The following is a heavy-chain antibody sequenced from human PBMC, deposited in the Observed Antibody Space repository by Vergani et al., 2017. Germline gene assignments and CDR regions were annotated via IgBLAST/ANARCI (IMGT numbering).Heavy chain of an antibody. CDR1: GFTFRSYA. CDR3: SKDLGRGSYYFEV. J-gene: IGHJ4*02. D-gene: IGHD1-26*01. CDR2: ISGFGDHI. V-gene: IGHV3-23*01. Sequence: EVQLLESGGDVVKPGGSLRLSCAASGFTFRSYAMSWVRQVPGKGLEWVSTISGFGDHIYDTDSVKGRFTISRDNSNNTVSLEMSSLRAEDTAVYFCSKDLGRGSYYFEVWGQGALVTVSS.